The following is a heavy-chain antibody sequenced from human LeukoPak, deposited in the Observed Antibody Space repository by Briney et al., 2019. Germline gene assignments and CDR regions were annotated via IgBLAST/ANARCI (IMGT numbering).Heavy chain of an antibody. CDR2: INRDGSEK. V-gene: IGHV3-7*01. J-gene: IGHJ6*04. D-gene: IGHD2-2*01. Sequence: GGSLRLSCAASGFTFSRYWMTWVHQAPGKGLEWVANINRDGSEKYYVDSVKGRFTISRDNAKNSLYLQMNSLRAEDTAVYYCARYCTSSSCYSLDVWGKGTTVTVSS. CDR1: GFTFSRYW. CDR3: ARYCTSSSCYSLDV.